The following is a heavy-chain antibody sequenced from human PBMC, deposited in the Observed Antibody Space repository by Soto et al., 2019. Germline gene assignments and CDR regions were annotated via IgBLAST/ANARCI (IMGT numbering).Heavy chain of an antibody. D-gene: IGHD3-22*01. CDR3: ARPRYYYDSSGSVDY. Sequence: ASVKVSCKASGYTFTGHYMHWVRQAPGQGLEWMGWINPNSGGTNYAQKFQGRVTMTRDTSISTAYMELSRLRSDDTAVYYCARPRYYYDSSGSVDYWGQGTLVTVSS. CDR1: GYTFTGHY. CDR2: INPNSGGT. V-gene: IGHV1-2*02. J-gene: IGHJ4*02.